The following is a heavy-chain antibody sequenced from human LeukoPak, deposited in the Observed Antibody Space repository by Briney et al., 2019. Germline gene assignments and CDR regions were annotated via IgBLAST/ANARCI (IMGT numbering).Heavy chain of an antibody. Sequence: GGSLRLSCAASGFPFSDCYMNWIRQAPGKGLEWVSYISSSSSFISYADSVKGRFTISRDNAKNSLYLQMNSLRPEDTAVYYCARARDAHNWLEDYWGQVTLVTVSS. V-gene: IGHV3-11*01. CDR2: ISSSSSFI. CDR1: GFPFSDCY. D-gene: IGHD5-24*01. CDR3: ARARDAHNWLEDY. J-gene: IGHJ4*02.